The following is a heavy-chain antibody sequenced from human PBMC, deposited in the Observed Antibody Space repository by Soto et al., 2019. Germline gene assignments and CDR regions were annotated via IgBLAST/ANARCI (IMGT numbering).Heavy chain of an antibody. Sequence: SQTLXLTCXISGDXXSXNXXXXXXXRQSXXRGLEXXXXXYYRSMLVNKYAVTLKSRITFNPATSKNQFSLQLNSVTPEDTAVYYCARDFYDILTGYSGFDYWGQGTLVTVSS. CDR2: XYYRSMLVN. CDR3: ARDFYDILTGYSGFDY. CDR1: GDXXSXNXXX. J-gene: IGHJ4*02. D-gene: IGHD3-9*01. V-gene: IGHV6-1*01.